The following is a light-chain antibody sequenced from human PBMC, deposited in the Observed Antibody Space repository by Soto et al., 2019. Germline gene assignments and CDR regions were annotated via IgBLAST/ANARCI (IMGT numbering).Light chain of an antibody. CDR3: CSYAGSHSHYV. CDR1: SSDVGGYNY. Sequence: QSVLTQPRSVSGSPGQSVTISCTGTSSDVGGYNYVSWYQQHPGKAPKVMIYDVSKRPSGVPDRFSGSKSGNTASLTISGLQAEDEGDYYCCSYAGSHSHYVFGTGTKVT. J-gene: IGLJ1*01. CDR2: DVS. V-gene: IGLV2-11*01.